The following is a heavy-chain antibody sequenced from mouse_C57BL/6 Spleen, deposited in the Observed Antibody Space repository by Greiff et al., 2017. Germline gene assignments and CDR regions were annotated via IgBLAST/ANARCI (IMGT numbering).Heavy chain of an antibody. Sequence: QVQLQQSGAELVRPGASVTLSCKASGYTFTDYEMHWVKQTPVHGLEWIGAIDPETGGTAYNQKVKGKAILTADKSSSTAYMELRSLTSEDSAVYYCTRGTLDYAMDYWGQGTSVTVSS. D-gene: IGHD2-14*01. CDR1: GYTFTDYE. CDR2: IDPETGGT. CDR3: TRGTLDYAMDY. V-gene: IGHV1-15*01. J-gene: IGHJ4*01.